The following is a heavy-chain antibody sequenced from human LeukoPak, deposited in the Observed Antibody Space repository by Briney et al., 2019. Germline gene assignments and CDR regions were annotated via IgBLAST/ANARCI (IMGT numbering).Heavy chain of an antibody. Sequence: PGGSLRLSCAASGFTFSSYSMNWVRQAPGKGLEWVSDISGSGGSTYYADPVKGRFTISRDNSKNTLYLQMNSLRAEDTAVYYCAKRLVVTTRADYWGQGTLVTVSS. CDR1: GFTFSSYS. D-gene: IGHD3-22*01. CDR3: AKRLVVTTRADY. CDR2: ISGSGGST. V-gene: IGHV3-23*01. J-gene: IGHJ4*02.